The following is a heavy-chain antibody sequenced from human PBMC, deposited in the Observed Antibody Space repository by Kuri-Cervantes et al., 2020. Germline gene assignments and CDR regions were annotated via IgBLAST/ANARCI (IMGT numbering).Heavy chain of an antibody. CDR3: AKVAIPAGTRGKLAYYYGLDV. CDR2: ISASGANT. D-gene: IGHD2-2*01. Sequence: GESLKISCAASGFTFNSCGMHWVRQAPGKGLEWVSTISASGANTYYADPVKGRFTISRDNSKNTLYLQMNGLRAEDTAVYYCAKVAIPAGTRGKLAYYYGLDVWGQGTTVTVSS. V-gene: IGHV3-23*01. CDR1: GFTFNSCG. J-gene: IGHJ6*02.